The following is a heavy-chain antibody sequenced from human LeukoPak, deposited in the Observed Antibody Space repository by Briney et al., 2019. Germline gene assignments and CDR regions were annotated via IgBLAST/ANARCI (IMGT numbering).Heavy chain of an antibody. CDR1: GFTFDDYA. J-gene: IGHJ5*02. CDR2: ISWNSGSI. V-gene: IGHV3-9*01. CDR3: AKGSYYYDSSGYPHWFDP. Sequence: GGSLRLSCAASGFTFDDYAMHWVRQAPGKGLEWVSGISWNSGSIGYADSVKGRFTISRDNAKNSLYLQMNSLRAEDTALYYCAKGSYYYDSSGYPHWFDPWGQGTLVTVSS. D-gene: IGHD3-22*01.